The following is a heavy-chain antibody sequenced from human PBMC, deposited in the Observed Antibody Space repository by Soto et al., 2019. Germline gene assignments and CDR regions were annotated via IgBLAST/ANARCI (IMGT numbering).Heavy chain of an antibody. CDR3: ARDVQLWLKGPKWFDP. Sequence: EVQLVESGGGLVQPGGSLRLSCAASGFTFSSYWMSWVRQAPGKGLEWVANIKQDGSEKYYVDSVKGRFTISRDNAKNSLYLQMNSLRAEDTAVYYCARDVQLWLKGPKWFDPWGQGTLVTVSS. CDR2: IKQDGSEK. D-gene: IGHD5-18*01. V-gene: IGHV3-7*01. CDR1: GFTFSSYW. J-gene: IGHJ5*02.